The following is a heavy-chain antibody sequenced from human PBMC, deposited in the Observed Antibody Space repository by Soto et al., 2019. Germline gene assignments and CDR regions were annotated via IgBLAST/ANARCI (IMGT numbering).Heavy chain of an antibody. D-gene: IGHD3-3*01. V-gene: IGHV1-18*04. CDR2: ISAYNGNT. CDR1: GYTFTSYG. CDR3: ARESITIFGVVIKGYYYYGMDV. J-gene: IGHJ6*02. Sequence: QVPLVQSGAEVKKPGASVKVSCKASGYTFTSYGISWVRQAPGQGLEWMGWISAYNGNTNYAQKLQGRVTMTTDTSTSTAYMELRSLRSDDTAVYYCARESITIFGVVIKGYYYYGMDVWGQGTTVTVSS.